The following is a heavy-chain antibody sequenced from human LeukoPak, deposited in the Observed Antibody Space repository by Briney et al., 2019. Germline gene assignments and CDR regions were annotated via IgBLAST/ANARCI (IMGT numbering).Heavy chain of an antibody. J-gene: IGHJ4*02. CDR2: ISKDGRTI. V-gene: IGHV3-74*01. CDR3: ASEAYGSSWNPFDY. D-gene: IGHD6-13*01. CDR1: GLPFSYNW. Sequence: PGGSLRLSCAASGLPFSYNWMHWVRQAPGKGLMWVSRISKDGRTITYADSVKGRFTISRDNAKSTLYLQMEGLRAEDTAVYYCASEAYGSSWNPFDYWGQGTLVTVSX.